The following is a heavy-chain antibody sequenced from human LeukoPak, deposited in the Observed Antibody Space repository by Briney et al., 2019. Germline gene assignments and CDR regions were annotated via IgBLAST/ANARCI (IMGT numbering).Heavy chain of an antibody. Sequence: SETLSLTCTVSGGSISNYYWSWIRQPPGKRLEWIGYIYYSGSTYYNPSLKGRVTISVDTSKNQFSLKLSSVTAADTAVYYCARRGNSLDYWGQGTLVTVSS. CDR3: ARRGNSLDY. J-gene: IGHJ4*02. D-gene: IGHD4-23*01. V-gene: IGHV4-59*01. CDR2: IYYSGST. CDR1: GGSISNYY.